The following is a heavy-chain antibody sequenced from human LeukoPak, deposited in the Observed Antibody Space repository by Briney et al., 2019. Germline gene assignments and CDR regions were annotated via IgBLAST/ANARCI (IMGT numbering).Heavy chain of an antibody. CDR2: IWYDGSNK. J-gene: IGHJ6*04. CDR1: GFTFSSYG. V-gene: IGHV3-33*06. D-gene: IGHD2-2*01. CDR3: AKDIVVPRPYYGMDV. Sequence: PGRPLRLSCAASGFTFSSYGMHWVRQARGKGLEWVAVIWYDGSNKYYADSVKGRFTISRDNSKNTLYLQMNSLRAEDTAVYYCAKDIVVPRPYYGMDVWGKGTTVTVSS.